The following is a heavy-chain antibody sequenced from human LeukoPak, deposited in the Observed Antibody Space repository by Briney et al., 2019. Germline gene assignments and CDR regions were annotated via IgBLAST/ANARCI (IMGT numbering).Heavy chain of an antibody. D-gene: IGHD1-26*01. V-gene: IGHV3-21*01. CDR2: ISSSSSYI. Sequence: GGSLRLSCAASGFTFSSYSMNWVRQAPGKGLEWVSSISSSSSYIYYADSVKGRFTISRDNAKNSLYLQMNSLRAEDTAVYYCARGLGDPGAFDIWGQGTMVTVSS. CDR1: GFTFSSYS. J-gene: IGHJ3*02. CDR3: ARGLGDPGAFDI.